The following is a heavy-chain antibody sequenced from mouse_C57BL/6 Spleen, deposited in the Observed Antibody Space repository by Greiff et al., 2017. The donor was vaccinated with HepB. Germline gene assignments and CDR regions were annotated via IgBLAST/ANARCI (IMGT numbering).Heavy chain of an antibody. CDR1: GYTFTSYW. CDR3: ARYDGNSPWIAS. V-gene: IGHV1-64*01. Sequence: QVQLQQSGAELVKPGASVKLSCKASGYTFTSYWMHWVKQRPGQGLEWIGMIHPNSGSTNYNEKFKSKATLTVDTSSSTAYMQLSSLTSEDSAVYYCARYDGNSPWIASWGQGTLVTVSA. J-gene: IGHJ3*01. CDR2: IHPNSGST. D-gene: IGHD2-3*01.